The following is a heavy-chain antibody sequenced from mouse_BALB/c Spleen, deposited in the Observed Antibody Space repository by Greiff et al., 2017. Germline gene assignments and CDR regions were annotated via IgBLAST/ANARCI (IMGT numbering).Heavy chain of an antibody. CDR2: INSNGGST. CDR1: GFTFSSYY. Sequence: EVKLMESGGGLVKLGGSLKLSCAASGFTFSSYYMSWVRQTPEKRLELVAAINSNGGSTYYPDTVKGRFTISRDNAKNTLYLQMSSLKSEDTALYYCARRGIYYYAMDYWGQGTSVTVSS. V-gene: IGHV5-6-2*01. D-gene: IGHD2-1*01. J-gene: IGHJ4*01. CDR3: ARRGIYYYAMDY.